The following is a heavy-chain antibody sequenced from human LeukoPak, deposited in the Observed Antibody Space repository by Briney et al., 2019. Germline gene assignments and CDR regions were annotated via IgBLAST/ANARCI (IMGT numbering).Heavy chain of an antibody. V-gene: IGHV4-59*01. CDR2: IYYSGST. CDR3: ARGDYYYYMDV. CDR1: GGSISSYY. Sequence: SETLSLTCTVSGGSISSYYWSWIRQPPGKGLGWIGYIYYSGSTNYNPSLKSRVTISVDTSKNQFSLRVTSVTAADTAVYYCARGDYYYYMDVRGKGTTVTVSS. J-gene: IGHJ6*03.